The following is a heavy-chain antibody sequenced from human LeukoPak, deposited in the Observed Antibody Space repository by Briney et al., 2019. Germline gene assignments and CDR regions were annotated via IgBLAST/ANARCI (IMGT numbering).Heavy chain of an antibody. CDR2: IYYSGST. D-gene: IGHD6-13*01. CDR3: ARASAAGTPWYWFDP. CDR1: GGSIISYY. Sequence: SQTLSLTCTVSGGSIISYYWSWIRQPPGKGLERIGYIYYSGSTNYNPSLKSRVTISVDTSKNQFSLKLSSVTAADTAVYYCARASAAGTPWYWFDPWGQGTLVTVSS. J-gene: IGHJ5*02. V-gene: IGHV4-59*01.